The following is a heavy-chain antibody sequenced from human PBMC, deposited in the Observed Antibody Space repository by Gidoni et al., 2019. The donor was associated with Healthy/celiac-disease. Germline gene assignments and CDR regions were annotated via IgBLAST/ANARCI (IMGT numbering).Heavy chain of an antibody. CDR2: IYHSGST. Sequence: QLQLQESGSGLVKPSQTLSLTCAVSGGSISSGGYSWSWIRQPPGKGLEWIGYIYHSGSTYYNPSLKSRVTISVDRSKNQFSLKLSSVTAADTAVYYCARNNCGGDCYPLDFDYWGQGTLVTVSS. V-gene: IGHV4-30-2*01. CDR3: ARNNCGGDCYPLDFDY. J-gene: IGHJ4*02. D-gene: IGHD2-21*02. CDR1: GGSISSGGYS.